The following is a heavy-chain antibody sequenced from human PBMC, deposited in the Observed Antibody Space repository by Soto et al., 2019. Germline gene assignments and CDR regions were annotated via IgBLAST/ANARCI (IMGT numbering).Heavy chain of an antibody. J-gene: IGHJ6*03. CDR1: GGSFSGYY. D-gene: IGHD4-4*01. Sequence: SETLSLTCAVYGGSFSGYYWSWIRQPPGKGLEWIGEINHSGSTNYNPSLKSRVTISVDTSKNQFSLKLSSVTAADTAVYYCASLPHRPPRDSKKTKYYYYMDVWGKGTTVTVSS. V-gene: IGHV4-34*01. CDR3: ASLPHRPPRDSKKTKYYYYMDV. CDR2: INHSGST.